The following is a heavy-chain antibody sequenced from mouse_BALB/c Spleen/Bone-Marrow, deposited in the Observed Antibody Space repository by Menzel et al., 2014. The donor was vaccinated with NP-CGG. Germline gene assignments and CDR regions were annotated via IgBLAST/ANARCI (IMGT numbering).Heavy chain of an antibody. CDR2: IISGSNTI. CDR3: ARSRYDVGWFAY. Sequence: EVQRVESGGDLVQPGGSRKLSCAASGFAFSAFGMHWVRQAPGRGLEWVAYIISGSNTIYYSDKVKGRFTISRDNPKNTLFLQMTSLRSEDTAMYYCARSRYDVGWFAYWGQGTLVTVSA. V-gene: IGHV5-17*02. J-gene: IGHJ3*01. D-gene: IGHD2-14*01. CDR1: GFAFSAFG.